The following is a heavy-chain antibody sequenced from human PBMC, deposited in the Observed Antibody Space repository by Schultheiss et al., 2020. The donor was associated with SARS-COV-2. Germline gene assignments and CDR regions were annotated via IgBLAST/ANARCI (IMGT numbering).Heavy chain of an antibody. CDR1: GGSISSYY. Sequence: SETLSLTCTVSGGSISSYYWSWIRQPAGKGLEWIGRIYTSGSTNYNPSLKSRVTISVDTSKNQFSLKLSSVTAADTAVYYCARVVNDYSNYHLGPWGQGTLVTVSS. CDR3: ARVVNDYSNYHLGP. J-gene: IGHJ5*02. V-gene: IGHV4-4*07. CDR2: IYTSGST. D-gene: IGHD4-11*01.